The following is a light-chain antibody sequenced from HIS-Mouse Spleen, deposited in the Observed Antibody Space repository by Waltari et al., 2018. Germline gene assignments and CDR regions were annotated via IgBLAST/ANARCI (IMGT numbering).Light chain of an antibody. J-gene: IGLJ2*01. CDR1: ALPKKY. V-gene: IGLV3-10*01. CDR2: EDS. Sequence: SYELTQPPSVSVSPGQTARITCSGDALPKKYAYWYQQKSGQSPVLVIYEDSKRPSGTPGGFFGSSSGNRATLTISGAQVEDEADYYCYSTDSSGNHRVFGGGTKLTVL. CDR3: YSTDSSGNHRV.